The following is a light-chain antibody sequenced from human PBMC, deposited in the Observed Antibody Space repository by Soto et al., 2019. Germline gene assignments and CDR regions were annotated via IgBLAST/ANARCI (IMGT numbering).Light chain of an antibody. Sequence: EIVLTQSPATLSLSPGERATLSCRASQSVSSYLAWYQQKPGQAPRLLIYDASNRATGIPARFSGSGSGTDVTLTISGLKPEDFSVYYCQQRSNWLIFGGGTKVEIK. CDR3: QQRSNWLI. J-gene: IGKJ4*01. CDR2: DAS. CDR1: QSVSSY. V-gene: IGKV3-11*01.